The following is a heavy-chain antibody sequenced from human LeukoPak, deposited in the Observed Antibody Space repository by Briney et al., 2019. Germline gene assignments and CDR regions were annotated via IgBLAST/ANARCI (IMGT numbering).Heavy chain of an antibody. CDR2: ISAYNGNT. CDR1: GYTFTSYG. D-gene: IGHD3-16*01. J-gene: IGHJ4*02. V-gene: IGHV1-18*01. CDR3: ARSVGGWGNYSTYFDY. Sequence: ASVKVSCKASGYTFTSYGISWVRQAPGQGLEWMGWISAYNGNTNYAQKLQGRVTMTTDTSTSTAYMELRSLRSDDTAVYYCARSVGGWGNYSTYFDYWGQGTLVTVSS.